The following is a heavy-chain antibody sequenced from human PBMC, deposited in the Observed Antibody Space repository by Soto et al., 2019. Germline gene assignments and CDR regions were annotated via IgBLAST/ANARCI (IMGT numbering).Heavy chain of an antibody. CDR3: ANSLNPSGGSRGAFDC. Sequence: QITLKESGPTLVKPTQTLTLTCTFSGFSLSTTGVGVGWIRQPPGKALEWLALIYWDDDKRYSPSLKSRLNIPKDPSENQVVHTMTNMDPVDTATYYCANSLNPSGGSRGAFDCWGLGTLVSVSS. V-gene: IGHV2-5*02. CDR2: IYWDDDK. CDR1: GFSLSTTGVG. J-gene: IGHJ4*02. D-gene: IGHD3-16*01.